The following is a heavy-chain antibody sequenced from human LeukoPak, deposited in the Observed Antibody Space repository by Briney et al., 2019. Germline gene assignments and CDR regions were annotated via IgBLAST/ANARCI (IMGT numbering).Heavy chain of an antibody. CDR1: GGTFSSYA. D-gene: IGHD4-23*01. V-gene: IGHV1-69*13. CDR2: IIPIFGTA. CDR3: ATNIRDDYGGNSDY. Sequence: SVKVSCKASGGTFSSYAISWVRQAPGQGLEWMGGIIPIFGTANYAQKFQGRVAITADESTSTAYMELSSLRSEDTAVYYCATNIRDDYGGNSDYWGQGTLVTVSS. J-gene: IGHJ4*02.